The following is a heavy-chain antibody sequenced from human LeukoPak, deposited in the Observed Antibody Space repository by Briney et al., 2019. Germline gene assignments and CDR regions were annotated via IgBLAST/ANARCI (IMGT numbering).Heavy chain of an antibody. CDR2: ISYDGSNK. CDR1: GFTFSSYG. J-gene: IGHJ6*04. CDR3: AKSDGMDV. Sequence: PGGSLRLSCAASGFTFSSYGMHWVRQAPGKGLEWVAVISYDGSNKYYADSVKGRFTISRDNSKNTLYLQMNSLRAEDTAVYYCAKSDGMDVWGKGTTVTVSS. V-gene: IGHV3-30*18.